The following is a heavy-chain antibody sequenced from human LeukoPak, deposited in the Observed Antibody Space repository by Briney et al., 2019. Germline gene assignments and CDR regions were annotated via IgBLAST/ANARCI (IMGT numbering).Heavy chain of an antibody. CDR1: GFTFSSYG. Sequence: GGSLRLSCVASGFTFSSYGMHWVRQAPGKGLEWVAVISYDGSNKYYADSVKGRFTISRDNSKNTLYLQMNSLRAEDTAVYYCAKDIGTTAARQGFDYWGQGTLVTVSS. D-gene: IGHD6-6*01. CDR2: ISYDGSNK. V-gene: IGHV3-30*18. J-gene: IGHJ4*02. CDR3: AKDIGTTAARQGFDY.